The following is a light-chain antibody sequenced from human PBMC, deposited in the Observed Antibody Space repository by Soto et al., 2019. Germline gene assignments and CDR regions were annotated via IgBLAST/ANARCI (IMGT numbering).Light chain of an antibody. V-gene: IGKV1-39*01. Sequence: DIQMTQSPSTLSGSVGDKVTITCRASQSISRYLNWYQQKPGQAPHLLIYAAFNLQSGVPSRSSGSGSGTDFTLTISSLQPEDFATYYCQQSYSSSRTFGQGRLLAVK. CDR3: QQSYSSSRT. CDR2: AAF. J-gene: IGKJ5*01. CDR1: QSISRY.